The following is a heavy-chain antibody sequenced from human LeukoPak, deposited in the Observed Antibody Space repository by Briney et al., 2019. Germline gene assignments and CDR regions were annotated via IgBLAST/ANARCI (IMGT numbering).Heavy chain of an antibody. Sequence: SETLSLTCTVSGGSISSGEYYWSWIRQPPGKGLEWIGYIYCSGSTYYNPSLESRVTISIDTSKNQFPLKVSSVTAADTAVYYCARVLTEGDELMGPLDYWGQGTLVTVST. CDR2: IYCSGST. CDR3: ARVLTEGDELMGPLDY. J-gene: IGHJ4*02. D-gene: IGHD5-24*01. V-gene: IGHV4-30-4*01. CDR1: GGSISSGEYY.